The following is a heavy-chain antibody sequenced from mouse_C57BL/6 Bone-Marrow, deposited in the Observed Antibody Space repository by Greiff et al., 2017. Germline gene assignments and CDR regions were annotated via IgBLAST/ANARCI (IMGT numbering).Heavy chain of an antibody. CDR2: IYPGSGST. J-gene: IGHJ2*01. Sequence: QVHVKQSGAELVKPGASVKMSCKASGYTFTSYWITWVKQRPGQGLEWIGDIYPGSGSTNYNEKFKSKATLTVDTSSSTAYMQLSSLTSEDSAVYYCARRLRPYFDYWGQGTTLTVSS. V-gene: IGHV1-55*01. CDR3: ARRLRPYFDY. CDR1: GYTFTSYW. D-gene: IGHD2-4*01.